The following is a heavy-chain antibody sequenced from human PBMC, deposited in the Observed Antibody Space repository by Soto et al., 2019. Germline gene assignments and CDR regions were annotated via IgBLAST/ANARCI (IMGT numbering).Heavy chain of an antibody. J-gene: IGHJ4*02. D-gene: IGHD5-18*01. CDR1: GGSINSGGYC. CDR2: ISYGGST. Sequence: QVQLQESGPGLVKPSQTLSLTCTVSGGSINSGGYCWSWIRQHPGKGLDWIGCISYGGSTSYNPSLKSRVTIAVDTSKNQFSLKLTSVTAEDTAVYYCSRGILVWGQGALITVSS. CDR3: SRGILV. V-gene: IGHV4-31*03.